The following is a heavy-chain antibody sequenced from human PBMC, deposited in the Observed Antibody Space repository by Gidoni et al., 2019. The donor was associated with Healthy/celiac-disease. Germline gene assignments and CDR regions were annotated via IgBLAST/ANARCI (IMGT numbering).Heavy chain of an antibody. V-gene: IGHV3-23*01. J-gene: IGHJ4*02. Sequence: EVQLLESGGGLVQPGGSLRLSCATSGFTFSSYAMSWVRQAPGKGLEWVSAISGSGGSTYYADSVKGRFTISRDNSKNTLYLQMNSLRAEDTAVYYCAKLIEMATIEDYWGQGTLVTVSS. CDR2: ISGSGGST. CDR3: AKLIEMATIEDY. D-gene: IGHD5-12*01. CDR1: GFTFSSYA.